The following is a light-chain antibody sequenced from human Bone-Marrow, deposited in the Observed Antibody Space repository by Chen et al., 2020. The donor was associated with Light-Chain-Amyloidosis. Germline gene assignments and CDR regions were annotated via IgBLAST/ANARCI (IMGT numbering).Light chain of an antibody. CDR1: DLPKKY. J-gene: IGLJ2*01. CDR2: RDT. V-gene: IGLV3-25*03. CDR3: QSADSSGTDEVI. Sequence: SYALTPPPSVSVSPGQTARITCAGDDLPKKYAYWYQQKPGQAPVLVVHRDTERPSGISERFSGSSSGTTATLTISGGQAEDEADDHCQSADSSGTDEVIFGGGTKLTVL.